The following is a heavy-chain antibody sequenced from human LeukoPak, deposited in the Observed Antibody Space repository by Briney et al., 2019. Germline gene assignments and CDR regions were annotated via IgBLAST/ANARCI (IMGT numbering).Heavy chain of an antibody. CDR2: IKQDGSGK. D-gene: IGHD7-27*01. V-gene: IGHV3-7*01. CDR1: GFTVSTNY. CDR3: ASDPPWADDAFDL. J-gene: IGHJ3*01. Sequence: GGSLRLSCAASGFTVSTNYMSWVRQAPGKGLEWVANIKQDGSGKYYVDSVKGRFTISRDNAKNSLYLQMNSLRVEDTAVYYCASDPPWADDAFDLWGQGTMVTVSS.